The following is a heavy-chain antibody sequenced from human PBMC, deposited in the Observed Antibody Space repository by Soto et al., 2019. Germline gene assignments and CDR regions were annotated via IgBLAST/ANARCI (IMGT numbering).Heavy chain of an antibody. CDR3: ASALGYSGYAGMDV. V-gene: IGHV1-18*01. Sequence: QVQLVQSGGEVKKPGASVKVSCKASGYTFTIYGINWVRQAPGQGLEWMGWISPDNGNTNYAQKLQGRVTMTTDTSTSTAYMELRRLRYDDTAVYYCASALGYSGYAGMDVWGQGTTVTVSS. CDR2: ISPDNGNT. CDR1: GYTFTIYG. J-gene: IGHJ6*02. D-gene: IGHD5-12*01.